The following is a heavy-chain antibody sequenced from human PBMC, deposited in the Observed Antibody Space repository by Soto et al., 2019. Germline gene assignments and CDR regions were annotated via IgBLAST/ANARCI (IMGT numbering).Heavy chain of an antibody. CDR2: INPNSGGT. CDR3: ARASTTVTTGLGYDY. CDR1: GYTFTGYY. D-gene: IGHD4-17*01. Sequence: QVQLVQSGAEVKKPGASVKVSCKASGYTFTGYYMHWVRQAPGQGLEWMGWINPNSGGTNYAQKFQGWVTMTRDTSISTAYMELSRLRSDDTAVYYCARASTTVTTGLGYDYWGQGTLVTVSS. V-gene: IGHV1-2*04. J-gene: IGHJ4*02.